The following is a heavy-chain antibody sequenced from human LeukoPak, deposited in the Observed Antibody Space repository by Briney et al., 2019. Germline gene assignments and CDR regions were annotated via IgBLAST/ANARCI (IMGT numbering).Heavy chain of an antibody. CDR3: AKELNTMFFDY. Sequence: GGSLRLSCATSGFNFNRYTIHWVRQAPGKGLEWVSLAGWAGGTTFYSDSVRGRFTISRDSGRKSVYLQMNSLTTDDTAFYFCAKELNTMFFDYWGQGALVTVSS. CDR1: GFNFNRYT. V-gene: IGHV3-43*01. D-gene: IGHD3-10*02. CDR2: AGWAGGTT. J-gene: IGHJ4*02.